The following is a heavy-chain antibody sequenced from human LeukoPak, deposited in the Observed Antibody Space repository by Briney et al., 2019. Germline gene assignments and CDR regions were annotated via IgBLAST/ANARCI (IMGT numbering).Heavy chain of an antibody. Sequence: PGGSLRLSCAASGFTFSSSAMSWVRQVPGKGLEWVSGISASGGSTYYADSVRGRFTISRDNSKNTLYLQMNSLRAEDTAVYYCAKVSGSGGTKYQPFDYWGQGTLVTVSS. V-gene: IGHV3-23*01. CDR1: GFTFSSSA. J-gene: IGHJ4*02. CDR2: ISASGGST. D-gene: IGHD2-15*01. CDR3: AKVSGSGGTKYQPFDY.